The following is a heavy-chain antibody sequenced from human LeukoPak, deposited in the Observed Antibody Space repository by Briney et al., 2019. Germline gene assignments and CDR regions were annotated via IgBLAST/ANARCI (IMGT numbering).Heavy chain of an antibody. V-gene: IGHV3-74*01. CDR2: INSDGTST. CDR3: ARDSPIYSGSYFFDY. D-gene: IGHD1-26*01. CDR1: GFTFSRYW. J-gene: IGHJ4*02. Sequence: GGSLRLSCAASGFTFSRYWMYWVRQAPGKGLVWVSRINSDGTSTNYADSVKGRFTISRDNAKNTMYLQMNSLRAEDTAVYYCARDSPIYSGSYFFDYWGQGTLVTVSS.